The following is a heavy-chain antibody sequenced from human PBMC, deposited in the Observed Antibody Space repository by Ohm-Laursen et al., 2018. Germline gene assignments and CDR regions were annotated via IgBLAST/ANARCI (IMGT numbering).Heavy chain of an antibody. CDR1: GFTFSSYA. V-gene: IGHV3-23*01. CDR2: ISGSGGST. D-gene: IGHD3-10*01. Sequence: GSLRLSCTASGFTFSSYAMNWVRQAPGKGLEWVSAISGSGGSTYYADSVKGRFTISRDNSKNTLYLQMNSLRAEDTAVYYCAKPMVRGVITGWFDPWGQGTLVTVSS. CDR3: AKPMVRGVITGWFDP. J-gene: IGHJ5*02.